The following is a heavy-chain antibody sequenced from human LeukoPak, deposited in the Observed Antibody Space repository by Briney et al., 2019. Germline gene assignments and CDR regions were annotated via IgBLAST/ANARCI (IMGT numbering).Heavy chain of an antibody. D-gene: IGHD5-18*01. CDR3: AREYATWIQLWSPLAGAFDI. CDR1: GGSFSGYY. J-gene: IGHJ3*02. CDR2: INHSGST. Sequence: KPSETLSLTCAVYGGSFSGYYWSWIRQPPGKGLEWIGEINHSGSTNYNPSLKSRVTISVDTSKNQFSLKLSSVTAADTAVYYCAREYATWIQLWSPLAGAFDIWGQGTMVTVSS. V-gene: IGHV4-34*01.